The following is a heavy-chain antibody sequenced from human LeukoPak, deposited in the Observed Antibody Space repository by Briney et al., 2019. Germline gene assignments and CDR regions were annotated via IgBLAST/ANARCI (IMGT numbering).Heavy chain of an antibody. CDR2: SHYSGTT. J-gene: IGHJ4*02. CDR1: GGSISTYY. V-gene: IGHV4-59*01. D-gene: IGHD5-18*01. Sequence: TASETLSFTCTVSGGSISTYYWSWIRQPPGKELEWIGYSHYSGTTNYNPSLKSRVTISADTSKNQFSLKLSSVTAADTAVYYCARGQLWYDAFPFDYWGQGTLVTVSS. CDR3: ARGQLWYDAFPFDY.